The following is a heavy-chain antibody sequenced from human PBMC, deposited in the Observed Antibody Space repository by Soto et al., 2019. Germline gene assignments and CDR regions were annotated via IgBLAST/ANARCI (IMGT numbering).Heavy chain of an antibody. V-gene: IGHV3-48*03. Sequence: WVSLRLSCEASGLTFSSYEMNWVRQAPGKGLEYISYISSGDSTTYYADSVKGRFTISRDNAKNSLYLQMNSLRVEDTAVYYCASGIVHDYWGQGTLVTV. CDR1: GLTFSSYE. CDR3: ASGIVHDY. J-gene: IGHJ4*02. CDR2: ISSGDSTT. D-gene: IGHD1-26*01.